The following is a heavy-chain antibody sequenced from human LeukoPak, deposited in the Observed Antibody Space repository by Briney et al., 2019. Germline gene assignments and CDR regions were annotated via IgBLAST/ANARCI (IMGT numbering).Heavy chain of an antibody. D-gene: IGHD2-21*01. CDR1: GFTFSSYG. V-gene: IGHV3-33*01. Sequence: GGSLRLSCAASGFTFSSYGMHWVRQAPGKGLEWVAVIWYDGSNKYYADSVKGRFTISRDNSKNTLYLQMSSLRAEDTAVYYCARESLPNWFDPWGQGTLVTVSS. CDR3: ARESLPNWFDP. J-gene: IGHJ5*02. CDR2: IWYDGSNK.